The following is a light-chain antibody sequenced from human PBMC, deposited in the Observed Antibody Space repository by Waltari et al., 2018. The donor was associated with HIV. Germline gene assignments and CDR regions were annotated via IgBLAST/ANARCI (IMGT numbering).Light chain of an antibody. CDR1: SSDVGGYNY. CDR3: SSYTGSDNLV. V-gene: IGLV2-8*01. Sequence: QSALTQPPSASGSPGQSVTISCTGTSSDVGGYNYVSWYPQHPGKAPKLMIYEVSKWPSGVPARFSGSGSGNTSSLTVSGLQAEDEADYYCSSYTGSDNLVFGGGTKLTVL. J-gene: IGLJ2*01. CDR2: EVS.